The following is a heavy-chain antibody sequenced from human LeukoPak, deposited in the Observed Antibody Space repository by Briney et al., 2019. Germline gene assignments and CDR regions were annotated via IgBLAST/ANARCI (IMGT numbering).Heavy chain of an antibody. CDR2: INHSGST. J-gene: IGHJ6*03. CDR3: ARKLVFYYYYYMDV. CDR1: GGSFSGYY. V-gene: IGHV4-34*01. D-gene: IGHD3-9*01. Sequence: SETLSLTCAVYGGSFSGYYWSWIRQPPGKGLEWIGEINHSGSTNYNPSLKSRVTISVDTSKNQFSLKLSSVTAADTAVYYCARKLVFYYYYYMDVWGNGTTVTVSS.